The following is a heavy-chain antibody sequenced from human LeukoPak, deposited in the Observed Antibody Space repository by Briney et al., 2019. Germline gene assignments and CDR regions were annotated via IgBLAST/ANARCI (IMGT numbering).Heavy chain of an antibody. J-gene: IGHJ4*02. Sequence: HPGGSLRLSRAASGFTFSSYAMSWVRQAPGKGLEWVSAISGSGGSTYYADSVKGRFTISRDNSKNTLYLQMNSLRAEDTAVYYCAKAPKGHWSGPIDYWGQGTLVTVSS. V-gene: IGHV3-23*01. CDR1: GFTFSSYA. CDR3: AKAPKGHWSGPIDY. D-gene: IGHD2-8*02. CDR2: ISGSGGST.